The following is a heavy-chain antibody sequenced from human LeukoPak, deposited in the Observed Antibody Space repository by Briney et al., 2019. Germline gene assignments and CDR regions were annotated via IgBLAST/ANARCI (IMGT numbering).Heavy chain of an antibody. J-gene: IGHJ6*02. V-gene: IGHV3-53*01. CDR1: GFTVSSNY. CDR2: IYSGGST. CDR3: ASGELVTIFGVVTSYYYYGMDV. Sequence: GGSLRLSCAASGFTVSSNYMSWVRQAPGKGLEWVSVIYSGGSTYYADSVKGRFTISRDNSKNTLYLQMNSLRAEDTAVYYCASGELVTIFGVVTSYYYYGMDVWGQGTTVTVSS. D-gene: IGHD3-3*01.